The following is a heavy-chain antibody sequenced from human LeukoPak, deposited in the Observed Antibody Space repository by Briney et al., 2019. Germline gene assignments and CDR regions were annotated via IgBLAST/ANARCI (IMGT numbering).Heavy chain of an antibody. CDR1: GYTFTSYA. CDR3: ARDGMYYDFWSGLNWFDP. CDR2: INAGNGNT. D-gene: IGHD3-3*01. J-gene: IGHJ5*02. Sequence: ASVKVSCKASGYTFTSYAMHWVRQAPGQRLEWMGWINAGNGNTKYSQKFQGRVTITRDTSASTAYMELSSLRSEDTAVYHCARDGMYYDFWSGLNWFDPWGQGTLVTVSS. V-gene: IGHV1-3*01.